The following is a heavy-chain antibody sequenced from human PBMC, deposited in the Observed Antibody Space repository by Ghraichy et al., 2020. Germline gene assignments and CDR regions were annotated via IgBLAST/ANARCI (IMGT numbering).Heavy chain of an antibody. V-gene: IGHV4-59*01. Sequence: SQTLSLTCTVSGGSISSYYWSWIRQPPGKGLEWIGYIYYSGSTNYNPSLKSRVTISVDTSKNQFSLKLSSVTAADTAVYYCARVRRYSSGWFSGHFDLWGRGTLVTVSS. CDR1: GGSISSYY. CDR3: ARVRRYSSGWFSGHFDL. J-gene: IGHJ2*01. D-gene: IGHD6-19*01. CDR2: IYYSGST.